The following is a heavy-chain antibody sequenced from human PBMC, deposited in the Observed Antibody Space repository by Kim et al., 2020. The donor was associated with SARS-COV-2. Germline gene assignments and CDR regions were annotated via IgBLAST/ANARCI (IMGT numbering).Heavy chain of an antibody. D-gene: IGHD6-19*01. Sequence: GGSLRLSCQASGFTVSDSFLTWIRQAPGKGLEWVSHIGRGGSQIYYVDSVKGRFTISGDNAKNSVSLQLNNLRVEDTAFYYCARVGHSSGPDSWGQGVLVTVSS. J-gene: IGHJ5*02. CDR1: GFTVSDSF. V-gene: IGHV3-11*01. CDR2: IGRGGSQI. CDR3: ARVGHSSGPDS.